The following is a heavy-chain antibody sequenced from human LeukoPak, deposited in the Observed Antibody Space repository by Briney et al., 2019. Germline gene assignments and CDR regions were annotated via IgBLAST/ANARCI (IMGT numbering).Heavy chain of an antibody. J-gene: IGHJ4*02. D-gene: IGHD3-22*01. V-gene: IGHV3-21*01. CDR3: ARSYSSGYYYG. CDR1: GFTFSSYS. CDR2: ISSSSSYI. Sequence: GGSLRLSCAASGFTFSSYSVNWVRQAPGKGLEWVSSISSSSSYIYYADSVKGRFTISRDNAKNSLYLQMNSLRAEDTAVYYCARSYSSGYYYGWGQGTLVTVSS.